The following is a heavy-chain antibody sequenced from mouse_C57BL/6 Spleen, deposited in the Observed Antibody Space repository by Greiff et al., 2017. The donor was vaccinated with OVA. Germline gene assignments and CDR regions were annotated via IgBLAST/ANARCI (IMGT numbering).Heavy chain of an antibody. Sequence: EVQLQESGPELVKPGASVKISCKASGYSFTDYNMNWVKQSNGKSLEWIGVINPNYGTTSYNQKFKGKATLTVDQSSSTAYMQLNSLTSEDSAVYYCARCHYYGSSQYFDVWGTGTTVTVSS. CDR1: GYSFTDYN. J-gene: IGHJ1*03. D-gene: IGHD1-1*01. V-gene: IGHV1-39*01. CDR2: INPNYGTT. CDR3: ARCHYYGSSQYFDV.